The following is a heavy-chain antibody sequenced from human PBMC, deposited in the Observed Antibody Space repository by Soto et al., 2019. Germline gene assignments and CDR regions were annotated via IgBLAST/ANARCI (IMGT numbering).Heavy chain of an antibody. CDR2: INAGNGNT. V-gene: IGHV1-3*01. Sequence: ASVKVSCKASGYTFTSYAMHWVRQAPGQRLEWMGWINAGNGNTKYSQKFQGRVTITRDTSASTAYMELSSLTSKDTAVYYCARDDCTNGVCYKNWFDPWGQGTLVTVSS. J-gene: IGHJ5*02. CDR1: GYTFTSYA. CDR3: ARDDCTNGVCYKNWFDP. D-gene: IGHD2-8*01.